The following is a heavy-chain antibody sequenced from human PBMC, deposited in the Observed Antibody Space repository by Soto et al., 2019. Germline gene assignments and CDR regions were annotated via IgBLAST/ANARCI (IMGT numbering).Heavy chain of an antibody. D-gene: IGHD6-19*01. Sequence: QVQLLQSGAEVKKPGSSVRVSCEASGGTFRTYSISWVRQAPGQGLEWMGEIIPIFGTINYAQKFQGRLTITTDDSTATVYMDLRSLRSDDTALYYCAKGAVAGTPTSYYYYGMDVWGQGTTVTVSS. CDR3: AKGAVAGTPTSYYYYGMDV. CDR2: IIPIFGTI. V-gene: IGHV1-69*05. J-gene: IGHJ6*02. CDR1: GGTFRTYS.